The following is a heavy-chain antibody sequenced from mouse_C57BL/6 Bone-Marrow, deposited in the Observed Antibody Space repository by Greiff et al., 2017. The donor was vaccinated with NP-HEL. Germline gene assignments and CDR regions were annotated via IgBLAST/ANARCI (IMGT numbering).Heavy chain of an antibody. Sequence: EVKLVESGGGLVQPGGSLKLSCAASGFTFSDYGMAWVRQAPRKGPEWVAFISNLAYSIYYADTVTGRFTFSSENAKNTLYLEMRSLRSEETAMYYCARQYDSNYIGAMDYWGQGTSVTVSS. CDR2: ISNLAYSI. CDR1: GFTFSDYG. J-gene: IGHJ4*01. V-gene: IGHV5-15*01. D-gene: IGHD2-5*01. CDR3: ARQYDSNYIGAMDY.